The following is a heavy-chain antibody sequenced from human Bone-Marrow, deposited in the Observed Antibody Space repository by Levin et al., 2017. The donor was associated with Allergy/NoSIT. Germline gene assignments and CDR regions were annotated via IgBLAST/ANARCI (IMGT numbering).Heavy chain of an antibody. CDR3: AISRIAVAGPFEN. Sequence: GGSLRLSCEASGFTFSTYAMTWVRQAPGKGLEWVSSISGRGRITYYADSVKGRFSISRDNSRNTLYLQMNALRAEDTAFYYCAISRIAVAGPFENWGQGTLVTVSS. V-gene: IGHV3-23*01. J-gene: IGHJ4*02. CDR1: GFTFSTYA. CDR2: ISGRGRIT. D-gene: IGHD6-19*01.